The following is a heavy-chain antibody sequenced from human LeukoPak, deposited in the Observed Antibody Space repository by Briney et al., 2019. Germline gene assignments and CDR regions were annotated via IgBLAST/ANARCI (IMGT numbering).Heavy chain of an antibody. D-gene: IGHD1-26*01. CDR3: ARGGWAEQGYYYYYYMDV. CDR2: IYYSGST. Sequence: SETLSLTCAVSGGSISSNSYYWGWIRQPPGTGLEWIGSIYYSGSTYYNPSLKSRVTISVDTSKNQFSLKLSSVTAADTAVYYCARGGWAEQGYYYYYYMDVWGKGTTVTISS. J-gene: IGHJ6*03. V-gene: IGHV4-39*07. CDR1: GGSISSNSYY.